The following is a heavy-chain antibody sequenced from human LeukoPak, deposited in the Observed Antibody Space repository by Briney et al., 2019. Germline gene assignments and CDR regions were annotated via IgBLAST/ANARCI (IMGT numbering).Heavy chain of an antibody. D-gene: IGHD2-15*01. CDR2: TYYRSKWHN. CDR1: GDSVSSNSAA. CDR3: ARIVGGSPDY. Sequence: SQTLSLTCAISGDSVSSNSAAWNWIRQSPPSGLEWLGRTYYRSKWHNDYALSVKSRITIKPDTSKNQFSLQLISVTPEDTAIYYCARIVGGSPDYWGQGTLVTVSS. J-gene: IGHJ4*02. V-gene: IGHV6-1*01.